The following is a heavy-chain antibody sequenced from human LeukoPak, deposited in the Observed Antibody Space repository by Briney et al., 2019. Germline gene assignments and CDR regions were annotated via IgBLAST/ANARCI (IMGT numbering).Heavy chain of an antibody. Sequence: SETLSLTCTVSGRSIGTYYWNWIRQPPGKGLQWIGYVYYNGSTNYNPSLKSRVTISVDTSNNRFSLKLSSVTAADTAVYYCARGPGRDGYNHPLGYFDLWGRGTLVTVSS. CDR1: GRSIGTYY. D-gene: IGHD5-24*01. CDR3: ARGPGRDGYNHPLGYFDL. V-gene: IGHV4-59*01. J-gene: IGHJ2*01. CDR2: VYYNGST.